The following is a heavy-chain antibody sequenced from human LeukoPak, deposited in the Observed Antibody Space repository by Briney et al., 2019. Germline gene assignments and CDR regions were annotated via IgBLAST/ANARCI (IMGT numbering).Heavy chain of an antibody. Sequence: SETLSLTCTVCGGSISSYYWSWIRQPDGKGLEWIGRIYTSGSTNYNPSLKSRVTMSVDTSKNQFSLKLSSVTAADTAVYYCARDIAYYYGSGSSSYFDYWGQGTLVTVSS. CDR2: IYTSGST. V-gene: IGHV4-4*07. CDR1: GGSISSYY. D-gene: IGHD3-10*01. CDR3: ARDIAYYYGSGSSSYFDY. J-gene: IGHJ4*02.